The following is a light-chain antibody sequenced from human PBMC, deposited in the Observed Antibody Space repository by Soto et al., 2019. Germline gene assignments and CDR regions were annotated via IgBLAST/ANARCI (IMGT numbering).Light chain of an antibody. CDR2: RNN. CDR3: AAWDDSLSGVV. V-gene: IGLV1-47*01. J-gene: IGLJ2*01. CDR1: SSNIGSNY. Sequence: QSVLTQPPSASGTPGQRVTISCSGSSSNIGSNYVFWYQHLPGTAPTHLIYRNNQRPSGVPDRFSGSKSGTSASLAISGLRSEDETDYYCAAWDDSLSGVVFGGGTKVTVL.